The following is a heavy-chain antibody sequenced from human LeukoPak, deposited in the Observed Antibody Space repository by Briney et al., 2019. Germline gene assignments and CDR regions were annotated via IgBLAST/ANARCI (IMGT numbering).Heavy chain of an antibody. D-gene: IGHD3-9*01. CDR2: ISGSGGST. J-gene: IGHJ4*02. CDR3: ARHALLRYFGY. V-gene: IGHV3-23*01. Sequence: GGTLRLSCAASGFTFSSYGMSWVRQAPGKGLEWVSAISGSGGSTYYADSVKGRFTISRDNSKNTLYLQMNSLRAEDTAVYYCARHALLRYFGYWGQGTLVTVSS. CDR1: GFTFSSYG.